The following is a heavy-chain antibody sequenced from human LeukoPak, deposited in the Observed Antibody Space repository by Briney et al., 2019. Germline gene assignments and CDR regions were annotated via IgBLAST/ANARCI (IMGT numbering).Heavy chain of an antibody. Sequence: GGCLRLSCAASGFTFSSYAMSWVRQAPGKGLEWVSAISGSGGSTYYADSVKGRFTISRDNSKNTLYLQMNSLRAEDTAVYYCAKDLSLLRYFDWPPLDAFDIWGQGTMVTVSS. CDR3: AKDLSLLRYFDWPPLDAFDI. D-gene: IGHD3-9*01. J-gene: IGHJ3*02. CDR2: ISGSGGST. V-gene: IGHV3-23*01. CDR1: GFTFSSYA.